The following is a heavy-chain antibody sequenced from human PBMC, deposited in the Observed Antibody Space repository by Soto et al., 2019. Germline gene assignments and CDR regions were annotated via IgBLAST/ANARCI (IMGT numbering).Heavy chain of an antibody. Sequence: SETLSLTCTVSGGSISSYYWSWIRQPPGKGLEWIGYIYYSGSTNYNPSLKSRVTISVDTSKNQFSLKLSSVTAADTAVYYCASLALYSSSPGVDYWGQGTLVTVSS. CDR1: GGSISSYY. J-gene: IGHJ4*02. CDR2: IYYSGST. V-gene: IGHV4-59*01. D-gene: IGHD6-6*01. CDR3: ASLALYSSSPGVDY.